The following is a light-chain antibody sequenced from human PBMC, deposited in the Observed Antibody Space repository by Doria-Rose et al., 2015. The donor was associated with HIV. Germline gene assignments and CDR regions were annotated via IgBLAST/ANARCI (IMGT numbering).Light chain of an antibody. J-gene: IGKJ1*01. Sequence: TQSPGTLSLSPGERATLSCRASQSFSSTYLAWYQQKPGQAPSLLIYDGSTRATGIPDRFSDSESGTDFTLTVNRLEPEDFALYYCHQYGTSWTFGQGTKVEI. CDR3: HQYGTSWT. V-gene: IGKV3-20*01. CDR1: QSFSSTY. CDR2: DGS.